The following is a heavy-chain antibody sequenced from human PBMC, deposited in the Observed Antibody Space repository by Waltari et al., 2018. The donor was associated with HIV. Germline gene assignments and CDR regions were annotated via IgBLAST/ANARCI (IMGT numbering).Heavy chain of an antibody. Sequence: QVQLVQSGAEVKKPGASVKVSCKASGYTLTSYAIHWVRQAPGQRLEWLGWINAGNDNTKYSQKFQGRVTITRDTSANTAYMELSSLRSEDTAVYYCARWFSSSWYYYGMDVWGQGTTVTVSS. CDR1: GYTLTSYA. CDR2: INAGNDNT. V-gene: IGHV1-3*01. CDR3: ARWFSSSWYYYGMDV. J-gene: IGHJ6*02. D-gene: IGHD6-13*01.